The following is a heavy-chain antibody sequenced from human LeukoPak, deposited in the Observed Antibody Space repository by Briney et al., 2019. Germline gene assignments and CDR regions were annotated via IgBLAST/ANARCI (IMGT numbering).Heavy chain of an antibody. Sequence: PGGSLRLSCAASGFTFSSYAMHWVRQAPGKGLEWVAVISYEGSNKYYADSVKGRFTISRDNSKNTLYLQMNSLRAEDTAVYYCAREGALGDNPPLDYWGQGTLVTVSS. CDR1: GFTFSSYA. CDR3: AREGALGDNPPLDY. J-gene: IGHJ4*02. V-gene: IGHV3-30*04. CDR2: ISYEGSNK. D-gene: IGHD2-21*02.